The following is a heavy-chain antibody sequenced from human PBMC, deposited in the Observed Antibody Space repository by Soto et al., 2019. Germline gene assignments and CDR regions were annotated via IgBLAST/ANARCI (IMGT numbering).Heavy chain of an antibody. CDR1: GFSLSTSGMC. V-gene: IGHV2-70*11. CDR3: ALIRPDIVVVPAAPHYYYYMDV. Sequence: SGPTLVNPTQTLTLTCTFSGFSLSTSGMCVSWIRQPPGKALEWLARIDWDDDKYYSTSLKTRLTISKDTSKNQVVLTMTNMDPVDTATYYCALIRPDIVVVPAAPHYYYYMDVWGKGTTVTVSS. J-gene: IGHJ6*03. D-gene: IGHD2-2*01. CDR2: IDWDDDK.